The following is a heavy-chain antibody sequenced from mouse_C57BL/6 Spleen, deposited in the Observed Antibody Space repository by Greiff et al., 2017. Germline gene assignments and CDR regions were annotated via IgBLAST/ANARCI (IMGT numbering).Heavy chain of an antibody. J-gene: IGHJ3*01. CDR2: INPSNGGT. V-gene: IGHV1-53*01. CDR1: GYTFTSYW. D-gene: IGHD2-12*01. Sequence: VQLQQSGTELVKPGASVKLSCKASGYTFTSYWMHWVKQRPGQGLEWIGNINPSNGGTNYNEKFKSKATLTGDKSSSTAYMQLSSLTSEDSAVYYCARRDSDHEAWFAYWGQGTLLTVSA. CDR3: ARRDSDHEAWFAY.